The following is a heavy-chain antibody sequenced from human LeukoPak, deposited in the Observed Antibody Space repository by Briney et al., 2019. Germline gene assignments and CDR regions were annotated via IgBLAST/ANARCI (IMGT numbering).Heavy chain of an antibody. CDR3: ARESPYCSGGSCLFDY. CDR2: IYYSGST. Sequence: SETLSLTCTVSGGSVSSGSYYWSWLRRPPGKGLEWIGHIYYSGSTNYNPSLKSRVTISVDTSKNRFSLKLSSVTAADTAVYYCARESPYCSGGSCLFDYWGQGTLVTVSS. J-gene: IGHJ4*02. CDR1: GGSVSSGSYY. D-gene: IGHD2-15*01. V-gene: IGHV4-61*01.